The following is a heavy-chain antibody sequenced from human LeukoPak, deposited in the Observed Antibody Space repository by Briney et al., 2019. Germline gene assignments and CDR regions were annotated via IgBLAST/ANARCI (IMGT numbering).Heavy chain of an antibody. CDR2: INHSGST. CDR1: GASFSGYY. D-gene: IGHD2-15*01. CDR3: ARGPPYCSGGSCYPNWFDP. J-gene: IGHJ5*02. Sequence: SETLSLTCAVYGASFSGYYWSWIRQPPGKGLEWIGEINHSGSTSYNPSLKSRVTISVDTSKNQFSLNLRSVTAADTAVYYCARGPPYCSGGSCYPNWFDPWGQGTLVTVSS. V-gene: IGHV4-34*01.